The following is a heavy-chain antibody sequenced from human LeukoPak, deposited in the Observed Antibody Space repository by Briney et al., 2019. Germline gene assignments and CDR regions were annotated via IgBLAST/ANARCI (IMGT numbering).Heavy chain of an antibody. CDR1: GGTFSSYA. D-gene: IGHD2-21*02. V-gene: IGHV1-69*13. J-gene: IGHJ6*02. CDR3: ARGDCGGDCWTLYYYYGMDV. CDR2: IIPIFGTA. Sequence: SVTVSFKASGGTFSSYAISWVRQAPGQGLEWMGGIIPIFGTANYAQKFQGRVTITADESTSTAYMELSSLRSEDTAVYYCARGDCGGDCWTLYYYYGMDVWGQGTTVTVSS.